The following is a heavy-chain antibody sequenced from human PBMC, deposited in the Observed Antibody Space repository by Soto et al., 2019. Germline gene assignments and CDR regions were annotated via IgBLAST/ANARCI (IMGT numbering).Heavy chain of an antibody. CDR3: ARRVSGLYYYYGMDV. D-gene: IGHD3-22*01. Sequence: PGESLKITCKGSGYSFTSYWIGWVRQMPGKGLEWMGIIYPGDSDTRYSPSFQGQVTISADKSISTAYLQWSSLKASDTAMYYCARRVSGLYYYYGMDVWGQGTTVIVSS. CDR1: GYSFTSYW. J-gene: IGHJ6*02. CDR2: IYPGDSDT. V-gene: IGHV5-51*01.